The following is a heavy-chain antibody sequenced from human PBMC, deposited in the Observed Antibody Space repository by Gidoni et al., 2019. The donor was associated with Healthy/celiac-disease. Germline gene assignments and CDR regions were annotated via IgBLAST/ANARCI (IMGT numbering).Heavy chain of an antibody. CDR1: GGSFSGYY. D-gene: IGHD6-6*01. CDR3: ARGRGSSRH. Sequence: QVQLQPWGAGLLKPSETLSLTGAVYGGSFSGYYWSWIRQPPGKGLEWIGEINHSGSTNSNPSLKSRVTISVDTSKNQFSLKLSSVTAADTAVYYCARGRGSSRHWGQGTLVTVSS. J-gene: IGHJ4*02. V-gene: IGHV4-34*01. CDR2: INHSGST.